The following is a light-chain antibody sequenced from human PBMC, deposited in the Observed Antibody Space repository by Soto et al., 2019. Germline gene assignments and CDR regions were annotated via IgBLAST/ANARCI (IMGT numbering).Light chain of an antibody. Sequence: DIQITQSPSSLSASVGDRVTITCRASQSISNYLNWYQQKPGKAPKLLIYAAASLQSGVPSRFSGSGSGTDFTLTISSLQPEDFATYYCQQSYSTPVTFGQGTKVDIK. J-gene: IGKJ1*01. V-gene: IGKV1-39*01. CDR2: AAA. CDR3: QQSYSTPVT. CDR1: QSISNY.